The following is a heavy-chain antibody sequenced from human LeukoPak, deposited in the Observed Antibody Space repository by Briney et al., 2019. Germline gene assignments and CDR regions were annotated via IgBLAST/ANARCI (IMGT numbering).Heavy chain of an antibody. V-gene: IGHV4-59*08. D-gene: IGHD6-25*01. CDR1: GGSISTYY. CDR3: ARQRGRSYYSDY. J-gene: IGHJ4*02. Sequence: SETLSLTCTVSGGSISTYYWSWIRQPPGKGLEWVGYIYYSGSTSYNPSLKSRVTISVDTSKNQFSLKLSSVTAADTAVYYCARQRGRSYYSDYWGQGTLVTVSS. CDR2: IYYSGST.